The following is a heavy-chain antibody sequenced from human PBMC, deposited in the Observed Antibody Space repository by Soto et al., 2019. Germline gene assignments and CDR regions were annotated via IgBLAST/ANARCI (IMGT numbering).Heavy chain of an antibody. CDR3: ARGVSGWSPFDL. CDR1: GYTFTDYY. CDR2: INVNSGVT. V-gene: IGHV1-2*04. J-gene: IGHJ4*02. D-gene: IGHD6-19*01. Sequence: QVQLVQSGAEVKKPGASVKVSCTASGYTFTDYYVHWVRQAPRQGLEWMGWINVNSGVTNLAQKFQDWVTLSRDTSVSTAYMELNSLQSDATAVFFCARGVSGWSPFDLWGQGTLFTVSS.